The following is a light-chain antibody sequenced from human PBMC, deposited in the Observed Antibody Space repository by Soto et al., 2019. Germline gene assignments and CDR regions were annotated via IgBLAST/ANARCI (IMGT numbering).Light chain of an antibody. J-gene: IGLJ2*01. V-gene: IGLV3-21*02. CDR3: QVWDSGSDL. CDR1: NIGYKT. CDR2: DDS. Sequence: SSELTQPPSVSVAPGQTATFICGGDNIGYKTVHWYQQRPGQAPVLVVYDDSDRPPAIPERFSGSNSGNTATLTINRVEAGDEADYYCQVWDSGSDLFGGGTKLTVL.